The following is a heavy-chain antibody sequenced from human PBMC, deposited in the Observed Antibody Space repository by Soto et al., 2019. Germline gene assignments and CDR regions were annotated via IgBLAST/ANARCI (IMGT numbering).Heavy chain of an antibody. CDR3: AKGTRASCSGASCYPFDY. J-gene: IGHJ4*02. CDR1: GFTFSSYA. D-gene: IGHD2-15*01. V-gene: IGHV3-23*01. CDR2: ITGSTGNT. Sequence: GGSLRLSCAASGFTFSSYAMSWVRQAPGKGLEWVSAITGSTGNTYHADSVKGRFTIYRDNFKNTLYLQMNSLRAEDTAVFYCAKGTRASCSGASCYPFDYWGQGTQVTVSA.